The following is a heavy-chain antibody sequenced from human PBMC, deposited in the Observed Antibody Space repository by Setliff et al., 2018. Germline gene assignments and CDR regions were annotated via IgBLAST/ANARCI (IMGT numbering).Heavy chain of an antibody. J-gene: IGHJ4*02. CDR2: IRYDGSNK. CDR1: GFTFNSYA. V-gene: IGHV3-30*02. Sequence: GGSLRLSCATSGFTFNSYAMHWVRQAPGKGLEWVAFIRYDGSNKYYADSVKGRFTISRDNSRNTLDLQMNSLGTEDTAVYYCARDIRDRTVASDYWGQGTLVTVSS. D-gene: IGHD4-17*01. CDR3: ARDIRDRTVASDY.